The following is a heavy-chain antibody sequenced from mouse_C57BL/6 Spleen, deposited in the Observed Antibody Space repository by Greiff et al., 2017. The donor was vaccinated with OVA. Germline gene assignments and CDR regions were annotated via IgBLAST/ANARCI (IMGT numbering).Heavy chain of an antibody. CDR1: GYTFTSYW. D-gene: IGHD1-1*01. CDR2: IHPNSGST. CDR3: AYGSSYYYAMDY. J-gene: IGHJ4*01. V-gene: IGHV1-64*01. Sequence: QVQLQQPGAELVKPGASVKLSCKASGYTFTSYWMHWVKQRPGQGLEWIGMIHPNSGSTNYNEKFKSKATLTVDKSSSTAYMQLSSLNSEDSAVYYCAYGSSYYYAMDYWGQGTSVTVSS.